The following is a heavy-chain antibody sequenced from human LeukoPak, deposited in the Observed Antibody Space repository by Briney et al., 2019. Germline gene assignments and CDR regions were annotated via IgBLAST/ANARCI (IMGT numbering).Heavy chain of an antibody. J-gene: IGHJ4*02. V-gene: IGHV3-30*03. D-gene: IGHD3-3*01. Sequence: GTSLRLSCAASGFTFRNYGMHWVRQGPGKGLEWVAVVSYDGTSKYYADSVKGRFTISRDNSKNTLYLQMGSLRAEDMAVYYCATGRFRSGYYANFDYWGQGTLVTVSS. CDR3: ATGRFRSGYYANFDY. CDR1: GFTFRNYG. CDR2: VSYDGTSK.